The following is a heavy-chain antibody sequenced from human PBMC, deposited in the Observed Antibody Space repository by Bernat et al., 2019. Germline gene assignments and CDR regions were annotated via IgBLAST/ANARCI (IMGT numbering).Heavy chain of an antibody. CDR1: GFTFSSYA. J-gene: IGHJ6*03. V-gene: IGHV3-30-3*01. CDR2: ISYDGSNK. Sequence: QVQLVESGGGVVQPGRSLRLSCAASGFTFSSYAMHWVRQAPGKGLEWVAVISYDGSNKYYADSVKGRFTISRDNSKNTLYLQMNSLRAEDTAVYYCAGEGAAEAVYYYYMDVWGKGTTVTVSS. D-gene: IGHD1-14*01. CDR3: AGEGAAEAVYYYYMDV.